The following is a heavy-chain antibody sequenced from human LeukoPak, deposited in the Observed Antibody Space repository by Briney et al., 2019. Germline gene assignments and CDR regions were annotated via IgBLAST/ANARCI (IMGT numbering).Heavy chain of an antibody. J-gene: IGHJ5*02. CDR1: GFTFSSYS. CDR3: AREGYYDSSGYYWFDP. D-gene: IGHD3-22*01. CDR2: ISSSSSTI. V-gene: IGHV3-48*01. Sequence: GGSLRLSCAASGFTFSSYSMNWVRQAPGKGLEWVSYISSSSSTIYYADSVKGRFTISRDNAKNSLYLQMNSLRAEDTAVYYCAREGYYDSSGYYWFDPWGQGTLVTVSS.